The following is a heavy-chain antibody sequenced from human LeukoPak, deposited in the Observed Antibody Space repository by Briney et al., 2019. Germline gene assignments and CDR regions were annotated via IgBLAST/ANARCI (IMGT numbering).Heavy chain of an antibody. D-gene: IGHD4-17*01. Sequence: PGGSLRLSCAASGFTVSSNYMSWVRQAPGKGLEWVSVIYSGGSTYYADSVKGRFTITRDNSKNTLYLQMNSLRAEDTAVYYCARVDGDYGQGLDYWGQGTLVTVSS. CDR1: GFTVSSNY. V-gene: IGHV3-53*01. J-gene: IGHJ4*02. CDR3: ARVDGDYGQGLDY. CDR2: IYSGGST.